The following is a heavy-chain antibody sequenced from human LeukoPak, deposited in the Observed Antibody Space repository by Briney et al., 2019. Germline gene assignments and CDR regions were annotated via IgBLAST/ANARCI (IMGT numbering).Heavy chain of an antibody. D-gene: IGHD3-16*01. CDR1: GGTFSSYA. V-gene: IGHV1-69*05. Sequence: GASVKVSCKASGGTFSSYAISWVRQAPGQGLEWMGGIIPIFGTANYAQKFQGRVTITTDESTSTAYMELRSLRSDDTAVYYCARKGGANYGMDVWGQGTTVTVSS. CDR3: ARKGGANYGMDV. J-gene: IGHJ6*02. CDR2: IIPIFGTA.